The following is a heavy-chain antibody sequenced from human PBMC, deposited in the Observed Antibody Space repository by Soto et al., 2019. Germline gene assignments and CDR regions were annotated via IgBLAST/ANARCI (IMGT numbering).Heavy chain of an antibody. V-gene: IGHV3-30-3*01. Sequence: QVQLVESGGGVVQPGRSLRLSCAASGFTFSSYAMHWVRQAPGKGLEWVAVISYDGSNKYYADSVKGRFTISRDNSKTTRYLRVNSLRAEDTAVYYCARAMGNYGMDVWGQGTTVTVSS. CDR3: ARAMGNYGMDV. CDR2: ISYDGSNK. J-gene: IGHJ6*02. CDR1: GFTFSSYA.